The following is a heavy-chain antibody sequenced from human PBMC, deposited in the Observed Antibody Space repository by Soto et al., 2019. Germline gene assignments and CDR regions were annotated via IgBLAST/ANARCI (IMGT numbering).Heavy chain of an antibody. D-gene: IGHD6-6*01. V-gene: IGHV4-59*12. CDR3: ARRGSSSGGRVY. CDR1: GGSISSYY. CDR2: IYYSGST. J-gene: IGHJ4*02. Sequence: SETLSLTCTVSGGSISSYYWSWIRQPPGKGLEWIGYIYYSGSTNYNPSLKSRVTISVDRSKNQFSLKLSSVTAADTAVYYCARRGSSSGGRVYWGQGTLVTVSS.